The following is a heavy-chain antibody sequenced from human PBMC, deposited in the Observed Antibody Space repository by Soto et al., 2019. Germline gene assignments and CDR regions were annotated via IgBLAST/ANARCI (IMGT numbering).Heavy chain of an antibody. Sequence: QVQLQESGPGLVKPSQTLSLTCTVSAGSISSGDYYWSWIRQHPGKGLEWIGHIYYSGSTYYNPSLKSRVTISVDTSKNQFSLKLSSVTAADTAVYYCARVSSSSYPRYYYYGMDVWGQGTTVTVSS. CDR2: IYYSGST. CDR3: ARVSSSSYPRYYYYGMDV. D-gene: IGHD6-6*01. CDR1: AGSISSGDYY. V-gene: IGHV4-31*03. J-gene: IGHJ6*02.